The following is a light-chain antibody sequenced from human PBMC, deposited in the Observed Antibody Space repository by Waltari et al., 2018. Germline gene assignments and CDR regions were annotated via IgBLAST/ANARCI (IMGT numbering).Light chain of an antibody. V-gene: IGKV3-11*01. J-gene: IGKJ5*01. CDR1: QSVSSY. CDR2: DAS. CDR3: QQRSPPIT. Sequence: EIVLTQSPATLSLSPGERATLSCRASQSVSSYLAWYQQKPGQAPRLLIYDASDRATGLPARFSGSGSGTDFTLTISSLEPEDFAVYYCQQRSPPITFGQGTRLEIK.